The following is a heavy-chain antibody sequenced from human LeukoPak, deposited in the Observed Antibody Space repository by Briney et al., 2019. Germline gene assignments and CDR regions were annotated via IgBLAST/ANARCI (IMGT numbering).Heavy chain of an antibody. V-gene: IGHV4-39*01. D-gene: IGHD5-24*01. J-gene: IGHJ4*02. CDR1: GGSISSSSYY. Sequence: SETLSLTCTVSGGSISSSSYYWGWIRQPPGKGLEWIGSIYYSGSTYYNPSLKSRVTISVDTSKNQLSLKLSSVTAADTAVYYCARHLGLVATIHYFDYWGQGTLVTVSS. CDR3: ARHLGLVATIHYFDY. CDR2: IYYSGST.